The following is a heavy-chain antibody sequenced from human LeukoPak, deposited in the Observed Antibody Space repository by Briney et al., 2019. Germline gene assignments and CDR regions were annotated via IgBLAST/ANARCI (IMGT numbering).Heavy chain of an antibody. J-gene: IGHJ4*02. CDR1: GFTFSSYA. V-gene: IGHV3-21*06. CDR2: ISSGGSYI. Sequence: PGGSLRLSCAASGFTFSSYAMTWVRQAPGKGLDWVSSISSGGSYIYYADSVKGRFIISRDNAKDSLYLQMNSLRVEDTAVYYCLRGDRRDYWGQGTLVTVSS. CDR3: LRGDRRDY.